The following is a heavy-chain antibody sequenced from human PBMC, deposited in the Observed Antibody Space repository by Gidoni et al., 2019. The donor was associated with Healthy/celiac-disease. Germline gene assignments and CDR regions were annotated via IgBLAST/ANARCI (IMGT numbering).Heavy chain of an antibody. V-gene: IGHV3-23*01. CDR3: AKGGIGYCSSTSCYFDY. D-gene: IGHD2-2*03. CDR1: GFTFSSYA. Sequence: EVQLLESGGGLVQPGGSLRLSCAASGFTFSSYAMSWVRQAPGKGLEWVSAISGSGGSTYYADSVKGRFTISRDNSKNTLYLQMNSLRAEDTAVYYCAKGGIGYCSSTSCYFDYWSQGTLVTVSS. J-gene: IGHJ4*02. CDR2: ISGSGGST.